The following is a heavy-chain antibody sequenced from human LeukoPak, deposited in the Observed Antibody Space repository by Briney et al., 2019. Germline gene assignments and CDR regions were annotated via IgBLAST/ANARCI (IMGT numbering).Heavy chain of an antibody. CDR2: IKQDGSEK. D-gene: IGHD3-16*01. CDR3: ARGWGSD. V-gene: IGHV3-7*03. CDR1: GFSFSSNS. Sequence: GGSLRLSCAASGFSFSSNSKNWVRQAPGKGLEWVAYIKQDGSEKHHVDSVTGRFAISRDNAKSSLPLQMNNLRVEDTAIYYCARGWGSDWGQGTLVAVSS. J-gene: IGHJ4*02.